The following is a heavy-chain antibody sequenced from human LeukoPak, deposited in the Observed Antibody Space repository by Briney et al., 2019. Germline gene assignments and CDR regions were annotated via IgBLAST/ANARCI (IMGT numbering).Heavy chain of an antibody. J-gene: IGHJ4*02. D-gene: IGHD1-1*01. CDR1: GFTFSSYS. V-gene: IGHV3-21*01. CDR2: ISSGSTFM. Sequence: GGSLRLSCAASGFTFSSYSINWVRQAPAKGLEWVSFISSGSTFMYYADSVKGRFTISRDNAKKSVFLQMNSLRAEDSAVYYCAREPTGDYWGQGMLVTVSS. CDR3: AREPTGDY.